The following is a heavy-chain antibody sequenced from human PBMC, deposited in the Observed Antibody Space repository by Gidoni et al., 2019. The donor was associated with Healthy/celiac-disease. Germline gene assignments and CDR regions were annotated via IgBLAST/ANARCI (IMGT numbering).Heavy chain of an antibody. J-gene: IGHJ3*02. D-gene: IGHD5-12*01. CDR3: ARAHSGYDDAFDI. CDR1: GFTFSSYA. V-gene: IGHV3-23*01. Sequence: EVQLLESGGGLLQPGGPLRLSCAASGFTFSSYAMRWVRQAPGKGVEWVSAISGRGGSTYYADSVKGRFTISRDNSKNTLYLQMNSLRAEDTAVYYCARAHSGYDDAFDIWGQGTMVTVSS. CDR2: ISGRGGST.